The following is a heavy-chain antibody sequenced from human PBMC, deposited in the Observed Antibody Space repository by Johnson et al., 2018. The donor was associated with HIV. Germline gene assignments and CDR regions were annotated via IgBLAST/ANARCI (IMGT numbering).Heavy chain of an antibody. CDR2: ISYDGTNK. V-gene: IGHV3-30*18. CDR1: GFTFSNYD. CDR3: AKEEEDAFDI. J-gene: IGHJ3*02. Sequence: QVQLVESGGGLVQPGRSLRLSCAASGFTFSNYDIHWVRQAPGKGLEWVAFISYDGTNKYYADSVKGRFTISRDNSKNTLYLQMNSLRAEDTAVYYCAKEEEDAFDIWGQGTMVTVSS.